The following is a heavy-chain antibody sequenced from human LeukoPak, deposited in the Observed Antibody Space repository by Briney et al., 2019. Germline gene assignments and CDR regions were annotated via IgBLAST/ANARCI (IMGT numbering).Heavy chain of an antibody. V-gene: IGHV5-51*01. CDR2: IYPGDSDT. CDR1: GYSFTSYW. D-gene: IGHD3-10*01. CDR3: ARLHHYYGSGSSPYYGMDV. J-gene: IGHJ6*02. Sequence: GESLKISCKGSGYSFTSYWIGWVRQMPGKGLEWMGIIYPGDSDTRYSPSFQGQVSISADKSISTAYLQWSSLKASDTAMYYCARLHHYYGSGSSPYYGMDVWGQGTLVTVSS.